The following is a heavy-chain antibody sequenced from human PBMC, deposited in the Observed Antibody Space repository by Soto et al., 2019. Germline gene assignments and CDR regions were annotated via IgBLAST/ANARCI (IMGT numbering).Heavy chain of an antibody. CDR3: ARDSRWLHGGPIVGVPHRDYYYGMDG. CDR1: GGSISSGGYY. V-gene: IGHV4-31*03. D-gene: IGHD3-3*01. J-gene: IGHJ6*02. Sequence: PSETLSLTCTVSGGSISSGGYYWSWIRQHPGKGLEWIGYIYYSGSTYYNPSLKSRVTISVDTSKNQFSLKLSSVTAADTAVYYCARDSRWLHGGPIVGVPHRDYYYGMDGWGQGTTVTVSS. CDR2: IYYSGST.